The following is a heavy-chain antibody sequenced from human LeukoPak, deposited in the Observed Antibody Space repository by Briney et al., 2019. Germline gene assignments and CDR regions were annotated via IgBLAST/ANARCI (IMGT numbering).Heavy chain of an antibody. D-gene: IGHD3-22*01. CDR1: GFTFSSFW. CDR2: IKQDGSVQ. V-gene: IGHV3-7*01. J-gene: IGHJ4*02. CDR3: ARDGYDSDGSYFDY. Sequence: GSLRLSCAASGFTFSSFWMSWVRQAPGKGLEWVANIKQDGSVQYYVDSVKGRFTISRDNAKNSLYLQMNSLRAEDTAVYYCARDGYDSDGSYFDYWGQGTLVTVSS.